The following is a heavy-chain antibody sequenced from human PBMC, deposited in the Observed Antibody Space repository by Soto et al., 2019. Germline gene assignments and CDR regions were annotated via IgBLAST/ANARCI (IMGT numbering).Heavy chain of an antibody. Sequence: QVQLVQSGAEVKKPGSSVKVSCKASGGTFSSYAISWVRQAPGQGLEWMGGIIPISGTANYAQKFQGRVTITADESTSTDYMEMTRQRSEDTAVYYCARSHGSSTSLEIYYYYYYGKDVWGQGTTVTVSS. CDR2: IIPISGTA. J-gene: IGHJ6*02. CDR3: ARSHGSSTSLEIYYYYYYGKDV. V-gene: IGHV1-69*01. CDR1: GGTFSSYA. D-gene: IGHD2-2*01.